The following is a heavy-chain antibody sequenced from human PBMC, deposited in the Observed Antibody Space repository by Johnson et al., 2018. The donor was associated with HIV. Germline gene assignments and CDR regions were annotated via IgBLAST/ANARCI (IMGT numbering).Heavy chain of an antibody. CDR2: IRYDGSNK. CDR1: GFTFSSYG. J-gene: IGHJ3*02. D-gene: IGHD4-17*01. Sequence: QVQLVESGGGLVQPGGSLRLSCAASGFTFSSYGMHWVRQAPGKGLEWVAFIRYDGSNKYYADYVKGRFTISRDNSKNTLYLQMNSLRAEDTAVYYCAKVGGRHDYGDYLGAFDIWGQGTMVTVSS. CDR3: AKVGGRHDYGDYLGAFDI. V-gene: IGHV3-30*02.